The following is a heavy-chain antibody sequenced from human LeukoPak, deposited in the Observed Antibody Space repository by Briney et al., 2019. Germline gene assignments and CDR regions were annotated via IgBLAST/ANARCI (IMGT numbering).Heavy chain of an antibody. CDR3: AKDHTPTGRDY. CDR2: IYSGGST. Sequence: GGSLRLSCAASGFTVSSNYMSWVRQAPGKGLEWVSVIYSGGSTYYADSVKGRFTISRDNSKNTLYLQMNSLRAEDTAVYYCAKDHTPTGRDYWGQGTLVTVSS. D-gene: IGHD4-17*01. CDR1: GFTVSSNY. V-gene: IGHV3-66*01. J-gene: IGHJ4*02.